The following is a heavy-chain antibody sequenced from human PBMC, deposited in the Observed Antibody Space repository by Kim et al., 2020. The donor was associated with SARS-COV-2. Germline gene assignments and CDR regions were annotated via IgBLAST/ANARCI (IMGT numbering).Heavy chain of an antibody. V-gene: IGHV3-23*01. J-gene: IGHJ4*02. Sequence: GGSLRLSCAASGFTFSSYAMSWVRQAPGKGLEWVSAISGSGGSTYYADSVKGRFTISRDNSKNTLYLQMNSLRAEDTAVYYCAGLLLLRLRLGELSDDYWGQGTLVTVSS. CDR3: AGLLLLRLRLGELSDDY. CDR1: GFTFSSYA. CDR2: ISGSGGST. D-gene: IGHD3-16*02.